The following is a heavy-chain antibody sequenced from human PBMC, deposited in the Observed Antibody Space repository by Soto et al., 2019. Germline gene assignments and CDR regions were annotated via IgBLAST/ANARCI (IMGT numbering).Heavy chain of an antibody. D-gene: IGHD5-18*01. V-gene: IGHV1-69*04. CDR2: IIPMLGIA. J-gene: IGHJ4*01. CDR3: ANRGYSYGFVIY. CDR1: GGTFRTNA. Sequence: SVKVSCKASGGTFRTNAFSWVRQAPGQGLEWMGRIIPMLGIANYAQKFQGRVTITADKSTSTAYMELSSLRSEDTAVYYCANRGYSYGFVIYWGQ.